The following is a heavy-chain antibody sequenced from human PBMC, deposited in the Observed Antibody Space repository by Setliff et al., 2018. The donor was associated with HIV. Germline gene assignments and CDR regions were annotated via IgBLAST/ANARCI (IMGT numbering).Heavy chain of an antibody. CDR2: IKQDESEK. Sequence: GESLKISCAASGFTFSHYYMSWVRQAPGKGLEWVANIKQDESEKNYVESVKGRFIISRDNAKNSLYLQMDSLRAEDTALYYCARVSSSGYGWYFDLWGRGTLVTVSS. D-gene: IGHD3-22*01. CDR1: GFTFSHYY. V-gene: IGHV3-7*03. J-gene: IGHJ2*01. CDR3: ARVSSSGYGWYFDL.